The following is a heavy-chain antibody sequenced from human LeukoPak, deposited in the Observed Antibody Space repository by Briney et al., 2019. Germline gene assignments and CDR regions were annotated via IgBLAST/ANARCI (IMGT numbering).Heavy chain of an antibody. J-gene: IGHJ6*02. CDR1: GYTFTSYG. CDR3: ARDLVVVPAAMPYYYGMDV. D-gene: IGHD2-2*01. CDR2: ISAYNGNT. V-gene: IGHV1-18*01. Sequence: EASVKVSCKASGYTFTSYGISWVRQAPGQGLEWMGWISAYNGNTDYAQKLQGRVTMTTDTSTSTAYMELRSPRSDDTAVYYCARDLVVVPAAMPYYYGMDVWGQGTTVTVSS.